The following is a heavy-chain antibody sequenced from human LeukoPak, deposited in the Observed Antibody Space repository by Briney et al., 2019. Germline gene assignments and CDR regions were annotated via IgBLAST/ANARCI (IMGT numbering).Heavy chain of an antibody. D-gene: IGHD2-8*01. CDR2: IRKKGFGGTT. V-gene: IGHV3-49*04. Sequence: GGSLRLSCAASGFTFSSYAMSWVRQAPGKGLEWVGFIRKKGFGGTTEYAASVKGRFTISRDDSKSIAYLQMNSLKTEDTAVYYCTRANCVNGVCYHFDYWGQGTLVTVSS. CDR1: GFTFSSYA. CDR3: TRANCVNGVCYHFDY. J-gene: IGHJ4*02.